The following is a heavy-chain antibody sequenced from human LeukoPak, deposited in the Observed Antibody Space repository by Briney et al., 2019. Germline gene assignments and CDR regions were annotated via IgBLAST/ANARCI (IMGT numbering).Heavy chain of an antibody. CDR2: INTGSTYT. J-gene: IGHJ6*02. CDR1: GFTFSDYY. Sequence: GGSLRLSCAASGFTFSDYYMTWIRQAPGKGLEWLSYINTGSTYTNYANSVKGRFTISRDNAKNSLYLQMHSLRVEDTALYYCARGYGLDVWGQGTTVTVSS. V-gene: IGHV3-11*03. CDR3: ARGYGLDV.